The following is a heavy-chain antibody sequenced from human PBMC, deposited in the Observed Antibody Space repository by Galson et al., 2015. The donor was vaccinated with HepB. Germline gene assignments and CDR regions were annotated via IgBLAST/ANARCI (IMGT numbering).Heavy chain of an antibody. V-gene: IGHV3-30*04. CDR3: AREEPVRGVIWALDY. D-gene: IGHD3-10*01. CDR1: GFTFSSYA. J-gene: IGHJ4*02. CDR2: ISYDGSNK. Sequence: SLRLSCAASGFTFSSYAMHWVRQAPGKGLEWVAVISYDGSNKYYADSVKGRFTISRDNSKNTLYLQMNSLRAEDTAVYYCAREEPVRGVIWALDYWGQGTLVTVSS.